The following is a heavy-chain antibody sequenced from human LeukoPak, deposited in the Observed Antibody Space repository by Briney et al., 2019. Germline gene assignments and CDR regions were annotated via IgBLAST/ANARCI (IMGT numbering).Heavy chain of an antibody. CDR1: GFTFNTFY. J-gene: IGHJ4*02. CDR3: ARVGSGWYLLY. V-gene: IGHV3-33*01. D-gene: IGHD6-19*01. CDR2: SWYDGSKK. Sequence: GGSLILSCAASGFTFNTFYMHWVRQAPGKGLEWVAVSWYDGSKKYYADSVNGRFTISRGNSKNTLYLQMNSLRAEDTAVYYCARVGSGWYLLYWGQGTLVTVSS.